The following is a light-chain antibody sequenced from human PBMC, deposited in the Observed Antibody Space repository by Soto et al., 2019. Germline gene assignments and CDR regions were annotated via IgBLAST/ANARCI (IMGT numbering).Light chain of an antibody. J-gene: IGKJ2*01. CDR3: QHCYSTSVT. V-gene: IGKV1-39*01. CDR2: TAY. CDR1: HSIGTS. Sequence: DIQMTQSPSSLSASVGDRDTITCRSSHSIGTSLNWYQKKAGEAHKILIYTAYTLQSGGPLRFSGCGSGTEFTLTIRSLQPEYFATNYCQHCYSTSVTFGQGTK.